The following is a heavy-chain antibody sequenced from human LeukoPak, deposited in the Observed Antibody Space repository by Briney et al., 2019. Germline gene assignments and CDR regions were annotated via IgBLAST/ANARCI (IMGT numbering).Heavy chain of an antibody. CDR1: GYTFTGYY. Sequence: ASVKVSCKASGYTFTGYYMHWVRQAPGQGLEWMGWINPNSGGTNYAQKFQGRVTMTRDTSISTAYMELSRLRSDDTAVYYCARATHLLWFGEPHNYYGMDVWGQGTTVTVSS. D-gene: IGHD3-10*01. V-gene: IGHV1-2*02. CDR2: INPNSGGT. J-gene: IGHJ6*02. CDR3: ARATHLLWFGEPHNYYGMDV.